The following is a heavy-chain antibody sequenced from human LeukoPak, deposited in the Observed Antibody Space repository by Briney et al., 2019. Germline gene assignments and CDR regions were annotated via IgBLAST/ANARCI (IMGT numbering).Heavy chain of an antibody. CDR1: GYSISSGYY. CDR3: ARVKVVPAAPGFYFDY. D-gene: IGHD2-2*01. CDR2: INHSGST. Sequence: SETLSLTCAVSGYSISSGYYWGWIRQPPGKGLEWIGEINHSGSTNYNPSLKRRVTISVDTSKNQFSLKLSSVTAADTAVYYCARVKVVPAAPGFYFDYWGQGTLVTVSS. J-gene: IGHJ4*02. V-gene: IGHV4-38-2*01.